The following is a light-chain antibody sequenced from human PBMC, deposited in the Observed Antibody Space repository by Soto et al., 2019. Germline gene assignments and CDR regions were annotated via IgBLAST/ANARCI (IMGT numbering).Light chain of an antibody. CDR3: QHYNSYSEA. V-gene: IGKV1-5*03. CDR2: KAS. CDR1: QTISSW. J-gene: IGKJ1*01. Sequence: DIQMTQSPSTLSGSVGDRVTITCRASQTISSWLAWYQQKPGKAPKLLIYKASTRKSGVPSRFSGSGSGTEFTLTISSLQPDDFAAYYCQHYNSYSEAFGQGTKVDI.